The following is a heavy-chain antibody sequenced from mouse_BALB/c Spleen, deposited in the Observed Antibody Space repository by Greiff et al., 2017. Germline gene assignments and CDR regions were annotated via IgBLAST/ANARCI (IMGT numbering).Heavy chain of an antibody. CDR3: ARGSSGGYFDY. CDR1: GYAFSSHW. V-gene: IGHV1-80*01. J-gene: IGHJ2*01. Sequence: VQLQESGAELVRPGSSVKISCKASGYAFSSHWMNWVKQRPGQGLEWIGQIYPGDGDTNYNGKFKGKATLTADKSSSTAYMQLSSLTSEDSAVYFCARGSSGGYFDYWGQGTTLTVSS. CDR2: IYPGDGDT.